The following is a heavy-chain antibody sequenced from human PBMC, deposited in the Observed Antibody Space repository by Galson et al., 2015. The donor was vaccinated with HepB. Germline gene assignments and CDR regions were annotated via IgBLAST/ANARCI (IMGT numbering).Heavy chain of an antibody. Sequence: SETLSLTCAVYGGSFSGYYWSWIRQPPGKGLEWIGEINHSGSTNYNPSLKSRVTISVDTSKNQFSLKLSSVTAADTAVYYCARGNYGGNSGGVDYYYGMDVWGQGTTVTVSS. V-gene: IGHV4-34*01. CDR2: INHSGST. CDR1: GGSFSGYY. CDR3: ARGNYGGNSGGVDYYYGMDV. J-gene: IGHJ6*02. D-gene: IGHD4-23*01.